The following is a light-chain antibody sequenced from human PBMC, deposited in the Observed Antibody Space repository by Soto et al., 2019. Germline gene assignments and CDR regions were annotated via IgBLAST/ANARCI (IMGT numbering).Light chain of an antibody. V-gene: IGLV8-61*01. CDR3: VLYMGGGTDVV. CDR2: STN. J-gene: IGLJ2*01. CDR1: SGSVSTNYY. Sequence: QAVVTQEPSFSVSPGGTVTLTCGLSSGSVSTNYYPSWYQQTPGQAPRTLIYSTNTRSSGVPDRFSGSILGNKAALTITGAQADDESDYYCVLYMGGGTDVVFGGGTQLTVL.